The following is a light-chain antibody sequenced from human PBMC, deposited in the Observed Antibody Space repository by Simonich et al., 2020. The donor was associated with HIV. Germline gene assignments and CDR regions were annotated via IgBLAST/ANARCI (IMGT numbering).Light chain of an antibody. CDR1: SSDIGGYNY. J-gene: IGLJ2*01. CDR2: DVS. V-gene: IGLV2-11*01. Sequence: QSALTQPRSVSGSPGQSVTISCTGTSSDIGGYNYVSWYQQNPGKAPKVMISDVSNRPSGVPDRFSGSKSGTTASLTISGLQAEDEADYYCSSYAGTTLVFGGGTSLTVL. CDR3: SSYAGTTLV.